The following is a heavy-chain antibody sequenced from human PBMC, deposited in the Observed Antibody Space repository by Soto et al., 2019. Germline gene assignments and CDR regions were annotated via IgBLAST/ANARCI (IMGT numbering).Heavy chain of an antibody. CDR3: ARQKQLVDGRWFDP. Sequence: PSETLSLTCTVSGGSISSSSYYWGWIRQPPGKGLEWIGSIYYSGSTYYNPSLKSRVTISVDTSKNQFSLKLSSVTAADTAVYYCARQKQLVDGRWFDPWGQGTLVTVSS. V-gene: IGHV4-39*01. D-gene: IGHD6-6*01. CDR1: GGSISSSSYY. J-gene: IGHJ5*02. CDR2: IYYSGST.